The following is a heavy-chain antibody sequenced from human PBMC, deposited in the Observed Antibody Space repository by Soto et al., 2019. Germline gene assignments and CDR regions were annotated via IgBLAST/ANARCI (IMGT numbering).Heavy chain of an antibody. Sequence: EVQVVESGGGLVQPGGSLRLSCAASGFAVSDNYMSWVRQAPGKGLEWVSFIYSDGSTYYADSVKGRFTISRDNSENTVSLQMSSLRVDDTALYCCAREWRNYFDSWGRGTLVTVSS. CDR2: IYSDGST. D-gene: IGHD3-3*01. CDR3: AREWRNYFDS. J-gene: IGHJ4*02. CDR1: GFAVSDNY. V-gene: IGHV3-66*01.